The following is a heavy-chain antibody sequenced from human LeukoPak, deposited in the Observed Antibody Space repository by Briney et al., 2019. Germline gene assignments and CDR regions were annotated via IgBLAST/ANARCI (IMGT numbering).Heavy chain of an antibody. V-gene: IGHV4-59*08. Sequence: SETLSLTCTVSGGSISGYHWSWIRQPPGKGLEWIAYIYYSGSTNYNPSLKSRLTISVDTSKNQFSLKLSSVTAADTAVYYCARAYEYCSGGSCYSWFDPWGQGTLVTVSS. CDR3: ARAYEYCSGGSCYSWFDP. J-gene: IGHJ5*02. D-gene: IGHD2-15*01. CDR1: GGSISGYH. CDR2: IYYSGST.